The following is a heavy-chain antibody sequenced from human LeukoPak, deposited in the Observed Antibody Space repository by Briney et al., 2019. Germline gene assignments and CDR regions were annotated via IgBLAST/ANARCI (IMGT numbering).Heavy chain of an antibody. D-gene: IGHD3-10*01. V-gene: IGHV3-33*06. CDR3: AKRGIVIRAVIIIGFHKEAYYFDY. J-gene: IGHJ4*02. Sequence: PGGSLRLSCAASGFTFSSYGMHWVRQAPGKGLEWVAVIWYDGSNKYYADSVKGRFTISRDNSKNTVYLQMNSLRVEDTAVYFCAKRGIVIRAVIIIGFHKEAYYFDYWGQGILVTVSS. CDR1: GFTFSSYG. CDR2: IWYDGSNK.